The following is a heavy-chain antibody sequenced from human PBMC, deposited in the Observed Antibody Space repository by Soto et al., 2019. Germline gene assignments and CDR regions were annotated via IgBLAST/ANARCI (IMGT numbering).Heavy chain of an antibody. CDR2: ISAGGSST. Sequence: PGGSLRLSCAASGFPFRSYVMSWVRQAPGKGLEWVSTISAGGSSTYYADSVKGRFTISRDNSKNTLYLQMNSLRPEDTAVYYCAKEGALGLYYFDYWGQGTLVTVSS. CDR3: AKEGALGLYYFDY. CDR1: GFPFRSYV. V-gene: IGHV3-23*01. D-gene: IGHD3-10*01. J-gene: IGHJ4*02.